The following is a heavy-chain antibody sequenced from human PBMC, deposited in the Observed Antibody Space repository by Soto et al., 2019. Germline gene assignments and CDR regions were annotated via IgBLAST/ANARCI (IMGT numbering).Heavy chain of an antibody. CDR2: IIPVFQTA. D-gene: IGHD3-16*02. CDR1: GGLFSSYP. Sequence: QEQLVQSGAEVKKPGSSVKVSCKASGGLFSSYPISWVRQVPGQGLEWMGGIIPVFQTAYYTQSYQGRVTITADESTNTAYMERSSLKSEDTAIYYCARVVSSYTWFNECWGQGTLVTVSS. J-gene: IGHJ4*02. CDR3: ARVVSSYTWFNEC. V-gene: IGHV1-69*01.